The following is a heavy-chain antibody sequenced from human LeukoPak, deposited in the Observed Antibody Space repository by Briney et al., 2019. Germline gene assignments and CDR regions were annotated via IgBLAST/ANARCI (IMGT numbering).Heavy chain of an antibody. V-gene: IGHV3-33*01. Sequence: GGSLRLSCAASGFTFSSYGMHWVRQAPGKGLEWVAVIWYDGSNKYYADSVKGRFTISRDNSKNTLYLQMNSLRAEDTAVYYCARDLSGDLYYYYYGMDVWGQGTTVTVSS. CDR2: IWYDGSNK. CDR1: GFTFSSYG. J-gene: IGHJ6*02. D-gene: IGHD4-17*01. CDR3: ARDLSGDLYYYYYGMDV.